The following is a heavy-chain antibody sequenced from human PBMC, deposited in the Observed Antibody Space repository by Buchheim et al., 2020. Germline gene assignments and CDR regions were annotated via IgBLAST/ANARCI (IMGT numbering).Heavy chain of an antibody. Sequence: EVYLVESGGGLVQQGGCLRLSCAASGFTFRNYWMNWVRQAPGKGLEWVANINEDGTEKYYVDSVKGRFTISRDNAMSSVYLQMSILRVEDTAVYYCAKHSIPWGQGT. CDR1: GFTFRNYW. J-gene: IGHJ5*02. D-gene: IGHD2/OR15-2a*01. CDR3: AKHSIP. V-gene: IGHV3-7*03. CDR2: INEDGTEK.